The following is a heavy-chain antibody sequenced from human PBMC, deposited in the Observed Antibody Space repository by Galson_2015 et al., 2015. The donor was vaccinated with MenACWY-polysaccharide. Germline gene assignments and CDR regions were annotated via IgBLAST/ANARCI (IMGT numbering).Heavy chain of an antibody. CDR2: LSPTTGNT. Sequence: SLRLSCAGSGLTFSSYGMGWVRQAPGKGLEWVSGLSPTTGNTYYVDSVKGRFTISRDNALYLQMNSLRAEDTAVYFCARGHYGMDVWGQGTTVTVSS. J-gene: IGHJ6*02. CDR1: GLTFSSYG. V-gene: IGHV3-21*01. CDR3: ARGHYGMDV.